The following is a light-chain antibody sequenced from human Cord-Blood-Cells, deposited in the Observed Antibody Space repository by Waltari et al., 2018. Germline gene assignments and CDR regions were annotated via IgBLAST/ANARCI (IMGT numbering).Light chain of an antibody. Sequence: EIVLTQSPATLSLSPGERATLSCRASQSVSSYLAWYQQKPGQAPRLLIYDASNRATGIPAGFSGSGSGTDFTLTISSLEPEDFAVYYCQQRSNWHTFGQGTKLEIK. CDR3: QQRSNWHT. CDR2: DAS. V-gene: IGKV3-11*01. J-gene: IGKJ2*01. CDR1: QSVSSY.